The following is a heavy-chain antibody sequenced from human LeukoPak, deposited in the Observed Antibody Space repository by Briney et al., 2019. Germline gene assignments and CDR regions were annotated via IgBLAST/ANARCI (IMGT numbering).Heavy chain of an antibody. CDR1: GGSISSYY. D-gene: IGHD2-8*01. J-gene: IGHJ4*02. CDR2: XYXXXXX. V-gene: IGHV4-59*01. Sequence: PSETLSLTCTVSGGSISSYYWXXXXQPXXXXXXXXGXXYXXXXXXXXXSLXXXXXXXXXTSKNQFSLKLSSVTAADTAVYYCAXGHPLYAIVLDYWGQGTLVTVSS. CDR3: AXGHPLYAIVLDY.